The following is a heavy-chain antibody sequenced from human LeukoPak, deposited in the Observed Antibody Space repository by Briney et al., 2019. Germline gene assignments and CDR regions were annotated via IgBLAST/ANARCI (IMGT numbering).Heavy chain of an antibody. Sequence: GRSLRLSCVASGFTFDDYAMHWVRQAPGKGLEWVAGINWNSVSAVYADSLKGRLTISRDDAKNSLFLQMNSLKTEDTAFYYCAKGARSSSGYTTDWGQGILVTVSS. CDR3: AKGARSSSGYTTD. V-gene: IGHV3-9*01. CDR1: GFTFDDYA. J-gene: IGHJ4*02. CDR2: INWNSVSA. D-gene: IGHD3-22*01.